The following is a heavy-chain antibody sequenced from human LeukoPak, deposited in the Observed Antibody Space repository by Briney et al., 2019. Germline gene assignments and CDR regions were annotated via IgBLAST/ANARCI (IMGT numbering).Heavy chain of an antibody. CDR1: GFTFSDYY. D-gene: IGHD2-21*02. V-gene: IGHV3-11*01. CDR3: ARVLPFVVVTATNDAFDI. CDR2: ISSSGSTI. Sequence: GGSLRLSCAASGFTFSDYYMSWIRQAPGKGLEGVSYISSSGSTIYYADSVKGRFTISRDNAKNSLYLQMNSLRAEDTAVYYCARVLPFVVVTATNDAFDIWGQGTMVTVSS. J-gene: IGHJ3*02.